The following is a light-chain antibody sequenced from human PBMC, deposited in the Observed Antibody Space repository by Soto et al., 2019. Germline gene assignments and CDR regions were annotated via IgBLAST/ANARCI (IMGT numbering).Light chain of an antibody. J-gene: IGKJ1*01. CDR1: QSIDSTH. CDR3: QQYGSSGT. CDR2: GAS. V-gene: IGKV3-20*01. Sequence: EIVLTQSPDTLSLSPGERATLSCRASQSIDSTHLVWYQQKPGQAPRLLIYGASNRATGIPDRFSGSGSGTDFTLTISRLEPEDFAVYYCQQYGSSGTFGQGTKVDIK.